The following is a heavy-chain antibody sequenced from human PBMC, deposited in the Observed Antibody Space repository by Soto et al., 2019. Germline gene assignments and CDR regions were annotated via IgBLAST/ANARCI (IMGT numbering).Heavy chain of an antibody. V-gene: IGHV5-51*01. J-gene: IGHJ5*02. D-gene: IGHD2-21*02. CDR2: IYPGDSDT. CDR1: GYSFTSYW. Sequence: PGESLKISCKGSGYSFTSYWIGWVRQMPGKGLEWMGIIYPGDSDTRYSPSFQGQVTISADKSISTAYLQWSSLKASDTAMYYRARLRYCGGDCSEYNWFDPWGQGTLVTVSS. CDR3: ARLRYCGGDCSEYNWFDP.